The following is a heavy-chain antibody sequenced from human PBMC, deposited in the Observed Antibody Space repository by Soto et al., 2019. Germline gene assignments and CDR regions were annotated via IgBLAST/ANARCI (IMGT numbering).Heavy chain of an antibody. CDR2: VIPVFKTV. J-gene: IGHJ6*01. V-gene: IGHV1-69*12. D-gene: IGHD2-2*01. Sequence: QVQLVQSGAEVKKPGSSVKVSCKSSGGTFSNSPISWVRQAPGQGLEWVGGVIPVFKTVNYAQKFQGRVTITADESTNTSYMGLSSLRSGDTAVYYCARSRFVVGVTEDYYGMDVWGQGTTVTVSS. CDR3: ARSRFVVGVTEDYYGMDV. CDR1: GGTFSNSP.